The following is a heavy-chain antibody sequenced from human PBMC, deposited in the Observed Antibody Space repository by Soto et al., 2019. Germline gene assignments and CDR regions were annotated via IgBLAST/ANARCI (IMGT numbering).Heavy chain of an antibody. CDR2: IRQDGSVV. J-gene: IGHJ3*02. V-gene: IGHV3-7*01. D-gene: IGHD2-2*01. Sequence: EVQLVESGGDLVQPGGSLRLSCAASGFSFSTSWMTWVRQAPGRGLEWVDNIRQDGSVVHYVDSVKGRFTISRDNAKNSLYLQMSSLRGEDTAVYFCAGDVSRADGDRCFAGFDIWGQGTVVTVSS. CDR3: AGDVSRADGDRCFAGFDI. CDR1: GFSFSTSW.